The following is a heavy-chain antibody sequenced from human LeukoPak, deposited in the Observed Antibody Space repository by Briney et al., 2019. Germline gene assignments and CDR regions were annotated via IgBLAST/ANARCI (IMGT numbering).Heavy chain of an antibody. CDR2: SAWDDDK. V-gene: IGHV2-70*11. CDR1: GFSLSTTEMC. Sequence: SGPALVRPTQTLTLTCTFSGFSLSTTEMCVSWIRQPPGKAMQWLARSAWDDDKYYSTSVETRLTISKATSKNQLVLTMDNVDPLHTANYYCARVRHAPMYRGSANYYNSPDYWGQGTLVTVSS. D-gene: IGHD3-10*01. CDR3: ARVRHAPMYRGSANYYNSPDY. J-gene: IGHJ4*02.